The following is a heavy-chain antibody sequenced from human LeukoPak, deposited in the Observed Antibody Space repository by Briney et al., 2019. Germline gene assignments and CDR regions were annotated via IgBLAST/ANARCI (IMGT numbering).Heavy chain of an antibody. CDR1: GFTFSSYA. D-gene: IGHD3-3*01. CDR2: ISYDGSNK. J-gene: IGHJ1*01. Sequence: GGSLRLSCAASGFTFSSYAMHWVRQAPGKGLEWVAVISYDGSNKYYADSVKGRFTISRDNSKNTLYLQMNSLRAEDTAVYYCARGAALRFLEWSPIPSAEYFQHWGQGTLVTVSS. CDR3: ARGAALRFLEWSPIPSAEYFQH. V-gene: IGHV3-30-3*01.